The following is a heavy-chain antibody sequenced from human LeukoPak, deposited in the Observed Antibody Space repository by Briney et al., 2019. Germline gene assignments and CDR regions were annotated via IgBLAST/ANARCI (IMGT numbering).Heavy chain of an antibody. V-gene: IGHV3-21*01. CDR3: ARPNYYDSSGLWFFDY. CDR2: ISSSSSYI. J-gene: IGHJ4*02. D-gene: IGHD3-22*01. Sequence: PGGSLRLSCAASGFTFSSYSMNWVRQAPGKGLEWVSSISSSSSYIYYADSVKGRFTISRDNAKNSLYLQMNSLRAEDTAVYYCARPNYYDSSGLWFFDYWGQGTLVTVSS. CDR1: GFTFSSYS.